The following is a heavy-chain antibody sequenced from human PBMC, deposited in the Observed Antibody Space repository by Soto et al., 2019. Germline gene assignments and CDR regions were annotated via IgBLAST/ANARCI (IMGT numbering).Heavy chain of an antibody. Sequence: EVQLVESGGGLVQPGRSLRLSCAASGFTFDDYAMHWVRQAPGKGLEWVSGISWNSGGIGYADSVKGRFTISRDNAKNSLYLPMNSLRAEDTALYYCAKDNYGSGEIGYWGQGTLFTVSS. D-gene: IGHD3-10*01. CDR3: AKDNYGSGEIGY. CDR2: ISWNSGGI. J-gene: IGHJ4*02. V-gene: IGHV3-9*01. CDR1: GFTFDDYA.